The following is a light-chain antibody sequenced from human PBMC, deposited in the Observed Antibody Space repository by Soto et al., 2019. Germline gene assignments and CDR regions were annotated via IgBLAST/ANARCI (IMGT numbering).Light chain of an antibody. V-gene: IGLV1-40*01. CDR1: SSNIGAGYD. Sequence: SVLTQPPSVSGAPGQRVTISCTGSSSNIGAGYDVHWYQQLPGTAPKLLIYGNSNRPSGVPDRFSGSKSGTSASLAITGLQAEDEADYHCQSYDSSLSGYVFGTGTKLTVL. J-gene: IGLJ1*01. CDR2: GNS. CDR3: QSYDSSLSGYV.